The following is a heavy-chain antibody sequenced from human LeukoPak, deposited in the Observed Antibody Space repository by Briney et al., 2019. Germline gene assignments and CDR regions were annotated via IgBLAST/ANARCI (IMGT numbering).Heavy chain of an antibody. Sequence: SETLSLTCTVSGGSISSGDYYWSWIRQPPGTGLEWIGYIYYSGSTYYNPSLKSRVTISVDTSKNQFSLKLSSVTAADTAVYYCARDHGEYYDFWSGYYTRPPYTRIGWFDPWGQGTLVTVSS. V-gene: IGHV4-30-4*01. CDR2: IYYSGST. J-gene: IGHJ5*02. CDR3: ARDHGEYYDFWSGYYTRPPYTRIGWFDP. D-gene: IGHD3-3*01. CDR1: GGSISSGDYY.